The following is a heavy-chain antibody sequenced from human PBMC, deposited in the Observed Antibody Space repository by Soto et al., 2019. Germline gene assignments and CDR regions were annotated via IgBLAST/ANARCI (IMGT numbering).Heavy chain of an antibody. CDR1: GYIFTSYW. CDR3: ATPSSSGYYYGMDV. V-gene: IGHV5-10-1*01. CDR2: IDPSDSYT. D-gene: IGHD6-6*01. J-gene: IGHJ6*02. Sequence: GESMKISCKGSGYIFTSYWISWVRQMPGKGLEWMGRIDPSDSYTNYSPSFQGHVTISADKSISTAYLQWSSLKASDTAMYYCATPSSSGYYYGMDVWGQGTLVTVSS.